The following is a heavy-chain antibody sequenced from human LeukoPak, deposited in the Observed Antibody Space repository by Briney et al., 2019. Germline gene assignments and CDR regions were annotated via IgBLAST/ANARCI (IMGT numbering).Heavy chain of an antibody. J-gene: IGHJ3*02. Sequence: GGSLRLSCAASGFTFSSYAMSWGRQAPGKGLEWVSAISGSGGSTYYDASVKSRFTISRDNSKNKLYLQMNSLRAEDTAVYYCAKDPGALYRSGWYADAFYMWGQGTMVTVS. CDR1: GFTFSSYA. V-gene: IGHV3-23*01. CDR3: AKDPGALYRSGWYADAFYM. CDR2: ISGSGGST. D-gene: IGHD6-19*01.